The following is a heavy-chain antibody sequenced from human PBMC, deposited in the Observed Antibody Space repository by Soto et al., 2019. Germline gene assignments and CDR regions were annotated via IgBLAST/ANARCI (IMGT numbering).Heavy chain of an antibody. Sequence: EVQLVESGGGLVKPGGSLRLSCGASGFTFRSYSMNWVRQARGKGLEWVSSISTTSTYIYYGDSVKGRFTISRDNAKNSLCLQMNRLRAEDTAMYYCAREGDDYGDYKRAFDIRGQGTTVTVSS. V-gene: IGHV3-21*01. D-gene: IGHD4-17*01. CDR1: GFTFRSYS. J-gene: IGHJ3*02. CDR3: AREGDDYGDYKRAFDI. CDR2: ISTTSTYI.